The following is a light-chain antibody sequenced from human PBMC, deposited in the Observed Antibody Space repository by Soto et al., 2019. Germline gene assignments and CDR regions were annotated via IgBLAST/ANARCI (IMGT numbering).Light chain of an antibody. Sequence: DIRMTQSPSSLSASVGDRVTITCRASQSISSYLNWYQQKPEKASKLLIYAASSLQSGVPSRFSGSVSGTDFTLPISSLQPEDFATYYCQQSERTPYTFGQGTKLEIK. J-gene: IGKJ2*01. CDR1: QSISSY. CDR2: AAS. CDR3: QQSERTPYT. V-gene: IGKV1-39*01.